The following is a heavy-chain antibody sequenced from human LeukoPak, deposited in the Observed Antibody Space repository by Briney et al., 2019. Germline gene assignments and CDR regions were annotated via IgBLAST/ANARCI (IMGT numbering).Heavy chain of an antibody. CDR2: ISSSSSYI. J-gene: IGHJ5*02. V-gene: IGHV3-21*01. CDR3: ARDPREGGTTLNWFDP. Sequence: GGSLRLSCAASGFSFSSYSMNWVRQAPGKGLEWVSSISSSSSYIYYADSVKGRFTISRDNAKNSLYLQMNSLRAEDTAVYYCARDPREGGTTLNWFDPWGQGTLVTVSS. D-gene: IGHD1-7*01. CDR1: GFSFSSYS.